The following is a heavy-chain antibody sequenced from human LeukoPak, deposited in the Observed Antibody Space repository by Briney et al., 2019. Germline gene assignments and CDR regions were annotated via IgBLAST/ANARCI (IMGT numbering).Heavy chain of an antibody. D-gene: IGHD4-17*01. CDR1: GFTFSDYY. CDR2: ISSSGSTI. CDR3: AKENRGSYGDKVNKYGMDV. J-gene: IGHJ6*02. V-gene: IGHV3-11*01. Sequence: GGSLRLSCAASGFTFSDYYMSWIRQAPGKGLEWVSYISSSGSTIYYADSVKGRFTISRDNAKNSLYLQMNSLRAEDTAVYYCAKENRGSYGDKVNKYGMDVWGQGTTVTVS.